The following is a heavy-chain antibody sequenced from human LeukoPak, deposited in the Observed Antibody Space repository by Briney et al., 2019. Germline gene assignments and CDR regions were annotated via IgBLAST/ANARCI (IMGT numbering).Heavy chain of an antibody. J-gene: IGHJ4*02. V-gene: IGHV3-30*04. D-gene: IGHD2-2*01. CDR1: GFTFSSYA. CDR3: ARDGEDIVVVPAATSRSDY. Sequence: GGSLRLSCAASGFTFSSYAMHWVRQAPGKGLEWVAVISYDGSNKYYADSVKGRFTISRDNSKNTLYLQMNSLRAEDTAVYYCARDGEDIVVVPAATSRSDYWGQGTLVTVSS. CDR2: ISYDGSNK.